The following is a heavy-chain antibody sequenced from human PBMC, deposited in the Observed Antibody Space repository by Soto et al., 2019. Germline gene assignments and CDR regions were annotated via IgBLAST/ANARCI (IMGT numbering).Heavy chain of an antibody. CDR2: IYYSGST. V-gene: IGHV4-59*01. Sequence: SETLSLTCTVSGGSISSYYWSWIRQPPWKGLEWIGYIYYSGSTNYNPSLKSRVTISVDTSKNQFSLKLSSVTAADTAVYYCARAGYSSSWQLRNYYYYGMDVWGQGTTVTVSS. CDR3: ARAGYSSSWQLRNYYYYGMDV. D-gene: IGHD6-13*01. CDR1: GGSISSYY. J-gene: IGHJ6*02.